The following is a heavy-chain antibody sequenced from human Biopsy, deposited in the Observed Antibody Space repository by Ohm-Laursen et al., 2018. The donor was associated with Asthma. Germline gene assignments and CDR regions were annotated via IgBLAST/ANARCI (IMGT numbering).Heavy chain of an antibody. V-gene: IGHV1-69*13. Sequence: SVKVSCKASGDTFSSCGVNWVRQAPGQGLEWMGEIIPIYRTTNYAQKFQGRVTITADESTSTAYMELSSLRADDTAVYYCARGGYYGDRRYHDGMDVWGQGTTVTVSS. CDR2: IIPIYRTT. CDR1: GDTFSSCG. CDR3: ARGGYYGDRRYHDGMDV. D-gene: IGHD4-17*01. J-gene: IGHJ6*02.